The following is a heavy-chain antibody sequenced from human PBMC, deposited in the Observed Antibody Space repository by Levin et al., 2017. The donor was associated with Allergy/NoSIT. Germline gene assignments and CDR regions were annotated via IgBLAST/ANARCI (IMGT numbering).Heavy chain of an antibody. CDR3: ARDRYCSSTSCYTAAFDI. V-gene: IGHV3-11*01. Sequence: GGSLRLSCAASGFTFSDYYMSWIRQAPGKGLEWVSYISSSGSTIYYADSVKGRFTISRDNAKNSLYLQMNSLRAEDTAVYYCARDRYCSSTSCYTAAFDIWGQGTMVTVSS. CDR1: GFTFSDYY. CDR2: ISSSGSTI. J-gene: IGHJ3*02. D-gene: IGHD2-2*02.